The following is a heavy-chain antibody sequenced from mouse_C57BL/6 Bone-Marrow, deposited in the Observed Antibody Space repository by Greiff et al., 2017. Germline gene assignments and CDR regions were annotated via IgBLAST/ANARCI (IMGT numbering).Heavy chain of an antibody. CDR1: GYTFTGYW. CDR2: ILPGSGST. V-gene: IGHV1-9*01. Sequence: VQLQQSGAELMKPGASVKLSCKATGYTFTGYWIEWVKQRPGHGLEWIGEILPGSGSTNYNEKFKGKATFTADTSSNTAYMQLSNLTTEDSAIYYCAQGDGYDDDFYSFDYWGQGTTLTVSS. CDR3: AQGDGYDDDFYSFDY. J-gene: IGHJ2*01. D-gene: IGHD2-2*01.